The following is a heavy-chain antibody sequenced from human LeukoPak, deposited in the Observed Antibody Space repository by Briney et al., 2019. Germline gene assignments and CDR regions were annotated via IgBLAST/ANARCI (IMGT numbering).Heavy chain of an antibody. CDR3: ARHDTAMATDYGMDV. D-gene: IGHD5-18*01. Sequence: GGSLRLSCAASGFTFSDYYMSWIRQAPGKGLEWVSYISSRGSTIYYADSVKGRFTTSRDNAKNSLYLQMNSLRAEDTAVYYCARHDTAMATDYGMDVWGQGTTVTVSS. CDR2: ISSRGSTI. CDR1: GFTFSDYY. J-gene: IGHJ6*02. V-gene: IGHV3-11*01.